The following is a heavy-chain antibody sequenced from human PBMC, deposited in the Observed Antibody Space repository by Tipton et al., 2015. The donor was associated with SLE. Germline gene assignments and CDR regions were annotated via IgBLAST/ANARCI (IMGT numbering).Heavy chain of an antibody. CDR3: ARDRAVRQQLPIPSDY. CDR1: GFTFSNAW. V-gene: IGHV3-15*01. D-gene: IGHD6-13*01. Sequence: SLRLSCAASGFTFSNAWMSWVRQAPGKGLEWVGRIKSKTDGGTTDYAAPVKGRFTISRDDSKNTLYLQMNSLRAEDTAVYYCARDRAVRQQLPIPSDYWGQGTLVTVSS. J-gene: IGHJ4*02. CDR2: IKSKTDGGTT.